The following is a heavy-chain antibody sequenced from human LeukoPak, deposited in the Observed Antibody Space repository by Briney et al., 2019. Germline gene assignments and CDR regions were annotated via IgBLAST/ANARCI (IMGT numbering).Heavy chain of an antibody. V-gene: IGHV1-69*13. D-gene: IGHD3-22*01. CDR1: GGYY. CDR2: IIPIFGTA. Sequence: SMKVSCKASGGYYIHWVRQAPGQGLEWMGGIIPIFGTANYAQKFQGRVTITADESTSTAYMELSSLRSEDTAVYYCARQPITMIVPFDPWGQGTLVTVSS. CDR3: ARQPITMIVPFDP. J-gene: IGHJ5*02.